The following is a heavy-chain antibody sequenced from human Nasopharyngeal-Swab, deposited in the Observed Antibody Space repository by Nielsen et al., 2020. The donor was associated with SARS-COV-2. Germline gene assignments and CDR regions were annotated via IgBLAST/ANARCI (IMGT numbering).Heavy chain of an antibody. Sequence: WIRQPLGKGLEWIGYIYYSGSTNYNPSLKSRVTISVDTSKNQFSLKLSSVTAADTAVYYCASGLNWFPFDYWGQGTLVTVSS. CDR2: IYYSGST. J-gene: IGHJ4*02. V-gene: IGHV4-59*01. CDR3: ASGLNWFPFDY. D-gene: IGHD3-9*01.